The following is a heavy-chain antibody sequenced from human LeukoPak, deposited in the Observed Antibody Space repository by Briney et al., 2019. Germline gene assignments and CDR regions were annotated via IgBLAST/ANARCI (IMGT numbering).Heavy chain of an antibody. Sequence: GGSLRLSCAPSGFTFSDYYMSWIRHAPEEGLEWVSYISSSGSTIYYADSVKGRFTISRDNAKNSLYLQMNSLRAEDTAVYYCARDPLRITMVRGGNHWGEGTLVTVSS. V-gene: IGHV3-11*01. CDR2: ISSSGSTI. CDR3: ARDPLRITMVRGGNH. CDR1: GFTFSDYY. D-gene: IGHD3-10*01. J-gene: IGHJ5*02.